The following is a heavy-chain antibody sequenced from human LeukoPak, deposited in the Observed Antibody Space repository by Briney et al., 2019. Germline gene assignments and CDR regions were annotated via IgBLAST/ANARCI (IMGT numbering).Heavy chain of an antibody. Sequence: SETLSLTCTVSGFSISSAYYWGWIRQPPGKGLEWIGSIYHTGRTYYNPSLKSRVTISVDTSKNQFSLRLSSVTAADTAVYYCARRNYYFDYWGQGTLVTVSS. CDR1: GFSISSAYY. D-gene: IGHD1-14*01. CDR3: ARRNYYFDY. V-gene: IGHV4-38-2*02. J-gene: IGHJ4*02. CDR2: IYHTGRT.